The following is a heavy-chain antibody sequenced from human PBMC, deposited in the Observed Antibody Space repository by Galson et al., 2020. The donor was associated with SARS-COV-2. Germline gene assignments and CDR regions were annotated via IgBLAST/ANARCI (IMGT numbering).Heavy chain of an antibody. CDR1: GFTVSSNY. CDR3: ATSITGGGMDG. CDR2: NYSDGGT. V-gene: IGHV3-53*01. D-gene: IGHD1-20*01. J-gene: IGHJ6*02. Sequence: GGSLRLSCAASGFTVSSNYMSWVRQAPGKGLEWVSINYSDGGTYYADSVKGRFTVSRDSSKNTLYLHMNSLRAEDTALYYCATSITGGGMDGWGQGTTVTVSS.